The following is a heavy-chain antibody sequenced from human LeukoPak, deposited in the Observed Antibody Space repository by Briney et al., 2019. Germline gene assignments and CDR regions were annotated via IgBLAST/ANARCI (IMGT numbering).Heavy chain of an antibody. D-gene: IGHD4-23*01. CDR1: GYTFTAYF. J-gene: IGHJ6*03. Sequence: EASVKVSCKASGYTFTAYFIFWVRQAPGQGLEWMGGIIPIFGTANYAQKFQGRVTITTDESTSTAYMELSSLRSEDTAVYYCARDLRWPNNYYYYMDVWGKGTTVTVSS. V-gene: IGHV1-69*05. CDR3: ARDLRWPNNYYYYMDV. CDR2: IIPIFGTA.